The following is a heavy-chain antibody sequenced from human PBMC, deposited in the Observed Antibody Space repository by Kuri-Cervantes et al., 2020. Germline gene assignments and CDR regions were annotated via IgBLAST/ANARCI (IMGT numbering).Heavy chain of an antibody. Sequence: GGSLRLSCAASGFTFSSYSMIWVRQAPGKGLEWVSYISSSSSTIHYADSVKGRFTISRDNAKNSLYLQMNSLRAEDTALYYCAKDKGSGSYNYYYGMDVWGQGTTVTVSS. CDR3: AKDKGSGSYNYYYGMDV. CDR1: GFTFSSYS. D-gene: IGHD3-10*01. CDR2: ISSSSSTI. J-gene: IGHJ6*02. V-gene: IGHV3-48*04.